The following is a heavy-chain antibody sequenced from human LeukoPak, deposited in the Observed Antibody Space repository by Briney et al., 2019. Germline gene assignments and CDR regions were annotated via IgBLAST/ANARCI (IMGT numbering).Heavy chain of an antibody. J-gene: IGHJ4*02. CDR2: ISYDGSNK. V-gene: IGHV3-30*18. CDR3: AKAAAGILDY. Sequence: GGSLRLSSAASGFTFSSYGMHWVRQAPGKGLEWVAVISYDGSNKYYADSVKGRFTISRDNSKNTLYLQMNSLRAEDTAVYYCAKAAAGILDYWGQGTLVTVSS. D-gene: IGHD6-13*01. CDR1: GFTFSSYG.